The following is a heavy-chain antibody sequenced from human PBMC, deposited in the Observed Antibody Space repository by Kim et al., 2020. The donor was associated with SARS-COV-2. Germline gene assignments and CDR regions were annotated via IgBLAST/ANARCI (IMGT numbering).Heavy chain of an antibody. J-gene: IGHJ2*01. CDR3: ARGTTVVPHWYFDF. Sequence: SETLSLTCAVSGGSLSGYYWTWIRQSPEMGLEWIGEVHHSGSTNYIPSLEGRVTISIDAAKNQFSLTLTSLTAADTALYFCARGTTVVPHWYFDFWGRGNLVTVSS. D-gene: IGHD4-4*01. CDR1: GGSLSGYY. V-gene: IGHV4-34*01. CDR2: VHHSGST.